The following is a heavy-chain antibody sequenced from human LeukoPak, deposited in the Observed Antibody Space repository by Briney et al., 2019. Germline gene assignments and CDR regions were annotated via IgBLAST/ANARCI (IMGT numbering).Heavy chain of an antibody. Sequence: SETLSLTCTVSGGSVSSYYWSWIRQPPGKGLEWIGSIYYSGSTYYNPSLKSRVTISVDTSKNQFSLKLSSVTAADTAVYYCARQLNSYSSGWTDYWGQGTLVTVSS. J-gene: IGHJ4*02. CDR3: ARQLNSYSSGWTDY. CDR1: GGSVSSYY. V-gene: IGHV4-59*05. D-gene: IGHD6-19*01. CDR2: IYYSGST.